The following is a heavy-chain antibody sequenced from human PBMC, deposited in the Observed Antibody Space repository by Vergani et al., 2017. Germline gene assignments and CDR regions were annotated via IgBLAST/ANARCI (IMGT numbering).Heavy chain of an antibody. Sequence: QMQLVQSGPEVKKPGTSVKVSCKASGFTFTSSAMQWVRQARGQRLEWIGWIVVGSGNTNYAQKFQERVTITRDMSTSTAYMELSSLRSEDTAVYYCARDRGGGDFWRWNKLNDFDYWGQGTLVTVSS. D-gene: IGHD3-3*01. CDR2: IVVGSGNT. J-gene: IGHJ4*02. CDR1: GFTFTSSA. CDR3: ARDRGGGDFWRWNKLNDFDY. V-gene: IGHV1-58*02.